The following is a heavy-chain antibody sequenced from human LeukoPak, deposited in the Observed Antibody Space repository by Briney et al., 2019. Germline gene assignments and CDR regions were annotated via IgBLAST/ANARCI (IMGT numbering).Heavy chain of an antibody. Sequence: PGGSLRLSCGASRFTFSNYAMHWVRQAPGKGLEGVAVISYDGRKKFYTNSVKGRFTISRDNSKTTLYLQMNRLRAEDTAVYYCARGIIGVRGASDVYYYYTMDVWGQGTTVTVSS. CDR2: ISYDGRKK. D-gene: IGHD1-14*01. V-gene: IGHV3-30*04. CDR3: ARGIIGVRGASDVYYYYTMDV. J-gene: IGHJ6*02. CDR1: RFTFSNYA.